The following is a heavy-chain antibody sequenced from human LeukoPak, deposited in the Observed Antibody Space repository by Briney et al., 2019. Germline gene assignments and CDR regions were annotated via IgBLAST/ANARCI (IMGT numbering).Heavy chain of an antibody. CDR1: GGTFSSYA. J-gene: IGHJ3*02. D-gene: IGHD3-10*01. Sequence: GSSVKVSCKASGGTFSSYAISWVRQAPGQGREWMGGIIPIFGTANYAQKFQGGVTITADESTSTAYMELSSLRPEDTAVYYCARDPITMVRGVTRHDAFDIWGQGTMVTVSS. V-gene: IGHV1-69*01. CDR3: ARDPITMVRGVTRHDAFDI. CDR2: IIPIFGTA.